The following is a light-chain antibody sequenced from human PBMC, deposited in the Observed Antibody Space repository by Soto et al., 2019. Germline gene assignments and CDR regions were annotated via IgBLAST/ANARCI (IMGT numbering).Light chain of an antibody. CDR2: GNS. CDR3: QSYDSSLSGVV. Sequence: QSVLTQRPSVSGAPGQRVTISCTGSSANIGAGYDVHWYQQLPGTAPKLLIYGNSNRPSGVPDRFSGSKSGTSASLAITGLQAEDEADYYCQSYDSSLSGVVFGEGTKLTVL. CDR1: SANIGAGYD. V-gene: IGLV1-40*01. J-gene: IGLJ2*01.